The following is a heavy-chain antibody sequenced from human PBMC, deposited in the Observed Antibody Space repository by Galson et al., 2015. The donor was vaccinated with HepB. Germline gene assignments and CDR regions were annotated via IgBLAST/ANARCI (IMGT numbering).Heavy chain of an antibody. J-gene: IGHJ6*02. Sequence: SVKVSCKASGFTFTSSTMQWVRQARGQRLEWIGWVVVGSDNTNYAHNFQGRVTITRDMSTSTAYMELSSLRSEDTAVYYCAASTHSSGWYSLFYYYAMDVWGQGTTVTVSS. V-gene: IGHV1-58*02. CDR2: VVVGSDNT. CDR1: GFTFTSST. D-gene: IGHD6-13*01. CDR3: AASTHSSGWYSLFYYYAMDV.